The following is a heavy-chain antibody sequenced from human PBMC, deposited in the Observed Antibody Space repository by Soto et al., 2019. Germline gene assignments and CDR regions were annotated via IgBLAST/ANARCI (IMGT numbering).Heavy chain of an antibody. V-gene: IGHV4-31*03. CDR3: ARATGTLRSRNCDY. CDR2: IYHTGST. Sequence: SETLSLTCTVSGGSISTVGHYWTWIRQPPGKGLEWIGSIYHTGSTYYSKSLRSRLTMSVDTSKSQFSLRLSAVTAADTAVYYCARATGTLRSRNCDYWGQGSLVTVSS. J-gene: IGHJ4*02. D-gene: IGHD1-1*01. CDR1: GGSISTVGHY.